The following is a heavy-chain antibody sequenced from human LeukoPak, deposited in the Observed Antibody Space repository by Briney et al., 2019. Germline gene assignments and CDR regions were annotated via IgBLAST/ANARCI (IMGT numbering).Heavy chain of an antibody. V-gene: IGHV1-2*02. J-gene: IGHJ4*02. Sequence: ASVKVSCKASGGTFSSYAISWVRQAPGQGLEWMGWINPNSGGTNYAQKFQGRVTMTRDTSISTAYMELSRLRSDDTAVYYCARRPNANSFDYWGQGTLVTVSS. CDR3: ARRPNANSFDY. D-gene: IGHD3-16*01. CDR1: GGTFSSYA. CDR2: INPNSGGT.